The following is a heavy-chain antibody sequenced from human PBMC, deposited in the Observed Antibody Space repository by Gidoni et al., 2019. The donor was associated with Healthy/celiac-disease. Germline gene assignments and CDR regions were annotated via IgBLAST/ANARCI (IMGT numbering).Heavy chain of an antibody. CDR2: VSWNSGSI. CDR1: GFNVDDYA. Sequence: EVQLVESGGGLVQPGRSLRLYCAASGFNVDDYAMHWVRQAPGKGLEWVSGVSWNSGSIGQADSVKGRFTISRDNAKNSLYLQMNSLRAEDTALYYCVKDIGRFLDYYGMDVWGQGTTVTVSS. D-gene: IGHD3-3*01. V-gene: IGHV3-9*01. CDR3: VKDIGRFLDYYGMDV. J-gene: IGHJ6*02.